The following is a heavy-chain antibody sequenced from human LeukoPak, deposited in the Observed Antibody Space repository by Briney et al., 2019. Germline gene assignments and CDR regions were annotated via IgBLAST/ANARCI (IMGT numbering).Heavy chain of an antibody. Sequence: SETLSLTCTVSGDSTSSSSYYWGWIRQPPGKGLEWIGSIYYSGSTYYNPSLKSRVTISVDTSKNQFSLKLSSVTAADTAVYYCARASGREKNFDYWGQGTLVTVSS. CDR2: IYYSGST. J-gene: IGHJ4*02. CDR1: GDSTSSSSYY. D-gene: IGHD5-24*01. V-gene: IGHV4-39*07. CDR3: ARASGREKNFDY.